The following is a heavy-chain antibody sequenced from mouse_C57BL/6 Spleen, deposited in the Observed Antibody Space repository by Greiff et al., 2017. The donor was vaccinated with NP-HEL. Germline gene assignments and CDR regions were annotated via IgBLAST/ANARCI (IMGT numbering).Heavy chain of an antibody. V-gene: IGHV1-42*01. CDR3: ARFPHYYGSSYVDY. Sequence: VQLKQSGPELVKPGASVKISCKASGYSFTGYYMNWVKQSPEKSLEWIGEINPSTGGTTYNQKFKAKATLTVDKSSSTAYMQLKSLTSEDSAVYYGARFPHYYGSSYVDYWGQGTTLTVSS. CDR1: GYSFTGYY. J-gene: IGHJ2*01. CDR2: INPSTGGT. D-gene: IGHD1-1*01.